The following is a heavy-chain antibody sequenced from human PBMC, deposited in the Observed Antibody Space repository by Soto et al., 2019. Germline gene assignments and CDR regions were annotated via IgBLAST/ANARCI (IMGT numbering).Heavy chain of an antibody. CDR2: IDWDDDK. Sequence: TLSLTCSVSGASIRSYYWHWIRQPPGKALEWLALIDWDDDKYYSTSLKTRLTISKDTSKNQVVLTMTNMDPVDTATYYCARTSAVAAHFDGWGQGTMVIVS. J-gene: IGHJ4*02. D-gene: IGHD6-19*01. CDR3: ARTSAVAAHFDG. V-gene: IGHV2-70*18. CDR1: GASIRSYYW.